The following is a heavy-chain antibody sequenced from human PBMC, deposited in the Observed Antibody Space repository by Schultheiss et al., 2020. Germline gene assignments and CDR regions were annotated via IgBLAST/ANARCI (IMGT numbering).Heavy chain of an antibody. CDR2: IYSGGST. Sequence: GESLKISCAASGFTFSSYAMSWVRQAPGKGLEWVSVIYSGGSTYYADSVKGRFTISRDNAKNSLYLQMNSLRAEDTAVYYCARDSSPPYWGQGTLVTVSS. V-gene: IGHV3-66*01. D-gene: IGHD2-2*01. J-gene: IGHJ4*02. CDR1: GFTFSSYA. CDR3: ARDSSPPY.